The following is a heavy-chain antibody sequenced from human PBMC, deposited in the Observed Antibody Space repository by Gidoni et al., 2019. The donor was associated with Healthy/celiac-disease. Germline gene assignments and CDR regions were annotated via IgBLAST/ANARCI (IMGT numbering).Heavy chain of an antibody. J-gene: IGHJ5*02. V-gene: IGHV1-69*04. Sequence: QVQLVQSGAEVKKPGSSVKVSCKASGGTFSSYAISWVRQAPGQGLEWMGRIIPILGIANYAQKFQGRVTITADKSTSTAYMELSSLRSEDTAVYYCARGYYYDSSGYSPPGFDPWGQGTLVTVSS. CDR2: IIPILGIA. CDR3: ARGYYYDSSGYSPPGFDP. D-gene: IGHD3-22*01. CDR1: GGTFSSYA.